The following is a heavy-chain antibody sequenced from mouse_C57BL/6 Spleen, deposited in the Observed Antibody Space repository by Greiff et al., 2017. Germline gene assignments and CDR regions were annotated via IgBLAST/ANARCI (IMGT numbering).Heavy chain of an antibody. CDR1: GYAFSSSC. D-gene: IGHD2-4*01. CDR2: IYPGDGDT. J-gene: IGHJ2*01. Sequence: QVQLQQSGPELVKPGASVKISCKASGYAFSSSCMNWVKQRPGTGLEWIGRIYPGDGDTNYNGNFKGKATLTADKSSSTAYMQLSSLTSEDSAVYFCARSGYDYDEGGFDYWGQGTTLTVSS. CDR3: ARSGYDYDEGGFDY. V-gene: IGHV1-82*01.